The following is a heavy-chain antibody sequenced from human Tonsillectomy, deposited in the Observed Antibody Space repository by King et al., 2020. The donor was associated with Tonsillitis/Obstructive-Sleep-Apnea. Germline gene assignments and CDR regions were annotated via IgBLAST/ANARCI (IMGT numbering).Heavy chain of an antibody. J-gene: IGHJ4*02. V-gene: IGHV3-33*01. Sequence: QLVQSGGGVVQPGRSLRLSCAASGFTFSSYGMHWVRQAPGKGLEWVAVIWYDGSNKYYADSVKGRFTISRDNSKNKLYLQMNSLRAEDTAVYYCARDEEDRHYYDSSGYYYWGQGTLVTVSS. CDR1: GFTFSSYG. CDR2: IWYDGSNK. CDR3: ARDEEDRHYYDSSGYYY. D-gene: IGHD3-22*01.